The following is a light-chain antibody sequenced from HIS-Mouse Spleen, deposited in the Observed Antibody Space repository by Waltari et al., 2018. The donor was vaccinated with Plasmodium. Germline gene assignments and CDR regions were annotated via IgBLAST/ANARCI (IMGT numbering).Light chain of an antibody. CDR1: SSDVGSYNL. Sequence: QSALTQPASVSGSPGQSITISCTGTSSDVGSYNLVSWYQQHPGKAPKLMVYEGSKRPPGGSKRFSGSKSGNTASLTSSGLQAEDEADYDCCSYAGSRMVFGGGTKLTVL. V-gene: IGLV2-23*01. CDR2: EGS. CDR3: CSYAGSRMV. J-gene: IGLJ2*01.